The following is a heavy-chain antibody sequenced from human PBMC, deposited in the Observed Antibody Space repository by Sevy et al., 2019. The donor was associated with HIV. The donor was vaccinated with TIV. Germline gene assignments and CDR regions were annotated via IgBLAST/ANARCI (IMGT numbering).Heavy chain of an antibody. CDR1: GFTFSSYG. D-gene: IGHD3-10*01. CDR3: AREEGSGSRGYMDV. V-gene: IGHV3-33*01. J-gene: IGHJ6*03. CDR2: IWYDGSNK. Sequence: GGSLRLSCAASGFTFSSYGMHWVRQAPGKGLECVAVIWYDGSNKYYADSVKGRFTISRDNSKNTLYLQMNSLRAEDTAVYYCAREEGSGSRGYMDVWGKGTTVTVSS.